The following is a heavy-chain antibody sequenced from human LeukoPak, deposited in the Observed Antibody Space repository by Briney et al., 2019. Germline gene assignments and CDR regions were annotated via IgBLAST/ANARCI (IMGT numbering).Heavy chain of an antibody. Sequence: GGSLRLSCAASGFTFSSYSMNWVRQAPGKGLEWVSSISSSSGYICYADSVKGRFTISRDNAKNSLYLQMNSLRAEDTAVYYCARDADSSSWSMYYYYGMDVWGQGTTVTVSS. J-gene: IGHJ6*02. CDR3: ARDADSSSWSMYYYYGMDV. CDR1: GFTFSSYS. CDR2: ISSSSGYI. D-gene: IGHD6-13*01. V-gene: IGHV3-21*01.